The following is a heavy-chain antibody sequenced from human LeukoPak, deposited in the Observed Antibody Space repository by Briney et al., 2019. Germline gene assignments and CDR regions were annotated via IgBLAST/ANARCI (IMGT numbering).Heavy chain of an antibody. CDR3: ARPPRYDFWSGYPPYFDY. V-gene: IGHV5-51*01. CDR1: GYSFTSYW. D-gene: IGHD3-3*01. Sequence: GESLKISCKGSGYSFTSYWIGWERQMPGKGLEWMGIIYPGDSDTRYSPSFQGQVTISADKSISTAYLQWSSLKASDTAMYYCARPPRYDFWSGYPPYFDYWGQGTLVTVSS. CDR2: IYPGDSDT. J-gene: IGHJ4*02.